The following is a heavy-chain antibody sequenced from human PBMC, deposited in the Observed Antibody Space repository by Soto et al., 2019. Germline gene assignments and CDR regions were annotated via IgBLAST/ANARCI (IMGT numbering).Heavy chain of an antibody. D-gene: IGHD3-22*01. Sequence: PGGSLRLSCAASGFTFSSYSMNWVRQAPGKGLEWVSYISSSSSTIYYADSVKGRFTISRDNAKNSLYLQMNSLRDEDTAVYYCARDTYYYDSSGYYYPHDAFDIWGQGTMVTVSS. CDR3: ARDTYYYDSSGYYYPHDAFDI. CDR1: GFTFSSYS. J-gene: IGHJ3*02. V-gene: IGHV3-48*02. CDR2: ISSSSSTI.